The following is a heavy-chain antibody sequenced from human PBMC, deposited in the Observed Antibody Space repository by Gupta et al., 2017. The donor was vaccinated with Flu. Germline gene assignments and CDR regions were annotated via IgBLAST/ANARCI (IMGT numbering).Heavy chain of an antibody. CDR2: IFSNDEK. J-gene: IGHJ4*02. CDR1: GFSLSNARMG. CDR3: ARIGAYYDSSGYYYYFDY. D-gene: IGHD3-22*01. Sequence: QVTLKESGPVLVKPTETLTLTCTVSGFSLSNARMGVSWIRQPPGKALEWLAHIFSNDEKSYSTSLKSRLTIPKDTSKSQVVLTMTNMDPVDTATYYCARIGAYYDSSGYYYYFDYWGQGTLVTVSS. V-gene: IGHV2-26*01.